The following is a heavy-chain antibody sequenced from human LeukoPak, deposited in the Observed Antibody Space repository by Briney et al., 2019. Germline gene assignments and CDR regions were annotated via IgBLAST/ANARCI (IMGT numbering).Heavy chain of an antibody. CDR1: GGSFSGYY. J-gene: IGHJ6*04. V-gene: IGHV4-34*01. Sequence: SETLSLTCAVYGGSFSGYYWSWIRQPPGKGLEWIGEINHSGSTNYNPSLKSRVTISVDTSKNQFSLKLSSVTAADTAVYYCARYNPKPLYGSAGMDVWGKGTTVTVSS. CDR3: ARYNPKPLYGSAGMDV. D-gene: IGHD3-10*01. CDR2: INHSGST.